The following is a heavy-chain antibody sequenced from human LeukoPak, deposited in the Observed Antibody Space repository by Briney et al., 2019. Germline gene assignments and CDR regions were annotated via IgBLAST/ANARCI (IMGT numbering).Heavy chain of an antibody. J-gene: IGHJ3*02. CDR1: GGSFSGYY. D-gene: IGHD4-17*01. Sequence: PSETLSLTCAVYGGSFSGYYWSWIRQPPGKGLEWIGEINHSGSTNYNPSLKSRVTISVDKSKNQFSLKLSSVTAADTAVYYCARGDYGDYQTGAFDIWGQGTMVTVSS. CDR2: INHSGST. V-gene: IGHV4-34*01. CDR3: ARGDYGDYQTGAFDI.